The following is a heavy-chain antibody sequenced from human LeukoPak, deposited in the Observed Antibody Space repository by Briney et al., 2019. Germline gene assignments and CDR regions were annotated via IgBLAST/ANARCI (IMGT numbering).Heavy chain of an antibody. V-gene: IGHV1-2*02. Sequence: ASVKVSCKASGYTFTGYYMHWVRQAPGQGLEWMGWINPNSGGTNYAQKFQGRVTMTRDTSISTAYMELSRLRSEDTAVYYCARAPAAGLYYYYMDVWGKGTTVTIPS. CDR3: ARAPAAGLYYYYMDV. CDR1: GYTFTGYY. J-gene: IGHJ6*03. CDR2: INPNSGGT. D-gene: IGHD6-13*01.